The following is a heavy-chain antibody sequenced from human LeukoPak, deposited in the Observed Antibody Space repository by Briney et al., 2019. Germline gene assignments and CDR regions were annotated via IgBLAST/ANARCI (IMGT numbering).Heavy chain of an antibody. CDR1: GFTFSSYE. CDR2: ISSIGRTI. Sequence: GGSLRLSCAASGFTFSSYEMHWVRQAPGKGLDGVSYISSIGRTIHYADSVKGRFSISRDNAKNSLYLQMSSLRDEDTAVYYGASRAYSSGRRNYWGQGTLVTVSS. D-gene: IGHD6-19*01. CDR3: ASRAYSSGRRNY. V-gene: IGHV3-48*03. J-gene: IGHJ4*02.